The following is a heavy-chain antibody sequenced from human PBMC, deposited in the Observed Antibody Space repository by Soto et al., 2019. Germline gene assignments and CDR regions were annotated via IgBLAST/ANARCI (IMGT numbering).Heavy chain of an antibody. CDR1: GGSIRSSKW. CDR3: ARHTSTRSWTCDMDA. D-gene: IGHD2-2*01. V-gene: IGHV4-4*02. J-gene: IGHJ6*02. Sequence: PSDTLSPTCSVSGGSIRSSKWWRWGRQPPGKGLEWIGEISRSGSTNYNPSLKSRVTISVDNSKNQFSLKLSSVTAADTAVYYCARHTSTRSWTCDMDAWGQGTPVTVSS. CDR2: ISRSGST.